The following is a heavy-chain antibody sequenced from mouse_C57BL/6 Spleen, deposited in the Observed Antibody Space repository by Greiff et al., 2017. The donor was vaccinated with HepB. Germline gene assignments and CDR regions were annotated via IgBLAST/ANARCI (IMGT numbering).Heavy chain of an antibody. V-gene: IGHV1-82*01. Sequence: VQLQQSGPELVKPGASVKISCKASGYAFSSSWMNWVKQRPGKSLEWIGRIYPGDGDTNYNGKVKGKATLTADKSSSTAYMQLSSLTSEDSAVYFCAREGTTVFDYWGQGTTLTVSS. CDR1: GYAFSSSW. D-gene: IGHD1-1*01. CDR2: IYPGDGDT. CDR3: AREGTTVFDY. J-gene: IGHJ2*01.